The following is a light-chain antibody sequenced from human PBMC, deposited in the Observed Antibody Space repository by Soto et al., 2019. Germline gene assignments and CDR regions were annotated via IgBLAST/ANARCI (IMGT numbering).Light chain of an antibody. J-gene: IGKJ5*01. CDR2: GAS. Sequence: TQSRVTLSFSPSQRPTLSWRARQRVSTNYLACYQQQPAQPPSLLIYGASTRATGIPARFSGSGSGTAFTLPISSLQSEDFAVYYCQQYRNWSQITFGQGTRLEIK. CDR3: QQYRNWSQIT. V-gene: IGKV3D-15*01. CDR1: QRVSTN.